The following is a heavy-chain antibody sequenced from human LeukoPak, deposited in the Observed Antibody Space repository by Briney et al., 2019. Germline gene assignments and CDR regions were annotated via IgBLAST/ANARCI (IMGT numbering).Heavy chain of an antibody. CDR3: AREASGGYFDY. V-gene: IGHV1-46*02. J-gene: IGHJ4*02. CDR1: GYTFNSYY. Sequence: GASVKVSCKASGYTFNSYYMHWVRQAPGQGLEWVGLISPTGDSTNYAQTFRGRVTMTRDTSTSTVYMDLSSLRSEDTAVYYCAREASGGYFDYWGQGTLVIVSS. D-gene: IGHD4-23*01. CDR2: ISPTGDST.